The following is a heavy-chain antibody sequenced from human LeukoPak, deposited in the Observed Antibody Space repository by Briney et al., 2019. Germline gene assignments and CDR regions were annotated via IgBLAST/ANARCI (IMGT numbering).Heavy chain of an antibody. CDR2: IYYSGST. D-gene: IGHD3-16*02. Sequence: SETLSLTCTVSGGSISSSSYYWGWIRQPPGKGLEWIGYIYYSGSTNYNPSLKSRVTISVDTSKNQFSLKLSSVTAADTAVYYCARAYYDYVWGSYPMDYWGQGTLVTVSS. CDR1: GGSISSSSYY. J-gene: IGHJ4*02. V-gene: IGHV4-61*05. CDR3: ARAYYDYVWGSYPMDY.